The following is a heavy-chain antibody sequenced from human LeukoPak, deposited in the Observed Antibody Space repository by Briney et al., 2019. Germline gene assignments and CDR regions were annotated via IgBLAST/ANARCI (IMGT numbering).Heavy chain of an antibody. CDR1: GGSISSSSYY. D-gene: IGHD6-19*01. J-gene: IGHJ4*02. V-gene: IGHV4-39*01. Sequence: SETLSLTCTVSGGSISSSSYYWGWIRQPPGKGLEWIGSTYYSGSTYYNPSLKSRVTISVDTSKNQFSLKLSSVTAADTAVYYCARHVNSGWYCDYWGQGTLVTVSS. CDR3: ARHVNSGWYCDY. CDR2: TYYSGST.